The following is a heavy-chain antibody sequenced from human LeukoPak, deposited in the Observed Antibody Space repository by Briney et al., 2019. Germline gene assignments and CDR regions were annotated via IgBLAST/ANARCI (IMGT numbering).Heavy chain of an antibody. CDR2: MNPNSGNT. V-gene: IGHV1-8*01. CDR3: ARVHGYYDFWSGYVNWFDP. D-gene: IGHD3-3*01. CDR1: GDTFTSYD. J-gene: IGHJ5*02. Sequence: ASVKVSCKASGDTFTSYDINWVRQATGQGLEWMGWMNPNSGNTGYAQKFQGRVTMARNTSISTAYMELSSLRSEDTAVYYCARVHGYYDFWSGYVNWFDPWGQGTLVTVPS.